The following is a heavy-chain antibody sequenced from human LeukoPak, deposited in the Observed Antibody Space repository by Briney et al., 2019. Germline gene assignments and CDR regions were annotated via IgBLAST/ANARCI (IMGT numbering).Heavy chain of an antibody. CDR1: GDSVRNASYY. V-gene: IGHV4-61*01. CDR2: VYYSGST. Sequence: PSETLSLTCTVSGDSVRNASYYWSWIRQPPGKGLDWIGYVYYSGSTNYSPSLNSRVTLSADTSKNQFSLKLTSVTAADTAIYYCARVRYGSGSYYFDNWGQGTLVTVSS. D-gene: IGHD3-10*01. CDR3: ARVRYGSGSYYFDN. J-gene: IGHJ4*02.